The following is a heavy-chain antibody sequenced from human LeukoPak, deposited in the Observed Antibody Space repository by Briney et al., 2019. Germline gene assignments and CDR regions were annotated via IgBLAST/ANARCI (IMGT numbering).Heavy chain of an antibody. CDR2: ISGSGGST. CDR1: GFTFSSYA. V-gene: IGHV3-23*01. CDR3: AKLDGSSWYLFHY. Sequence: GRSLRLSCAASGFTFSSYAMSWVRQAPGKGLEWVSAISGSGGSTYYADSVKGRFTISRDNSKNTLYLQMNSLRAEDTALYYCAKLDGSSWYLFHYWGQGTLVTVSS. J-gene: IGHJ4*02. D-gene: IGHD6-13*01.